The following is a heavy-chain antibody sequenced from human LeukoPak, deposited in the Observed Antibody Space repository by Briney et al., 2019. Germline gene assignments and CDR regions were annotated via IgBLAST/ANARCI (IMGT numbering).Heavy chain of an antibody. J-gene: IGHJ4*02. Sequence: GGSLRLSCAASGFTFSNYAMSWVRQAPGKGLEWVSAILGSGGSTYYADSVKGRFTVSRDNSKSTLYLQMNSLRAEDTALYYCAKWGDYDVLTCYYVPDYWGQGTLVTVSS. CDR1: GFTFSNYA. D-gene: IGHD3-9*01. CDR2: ILGSGGST. CDR3: AKWGDYDVLTCYYVPDY. V-gene: IGHV3-23*01.